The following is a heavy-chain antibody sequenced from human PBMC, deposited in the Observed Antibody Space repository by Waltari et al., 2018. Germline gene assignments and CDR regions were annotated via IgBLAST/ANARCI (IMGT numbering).Heavy chain of an antibody. CDR2: IYHSGST. Sequence: QVQLQESGPGLVKPSATLSLTFSVSGYSISSGYYWGWIRQPPGEGLEWIGGIYHSGSTDYNPSLKSRVTISVDTSKNQFSRKLSSVTAADTAVYYWARQWLVLVAFEIWGQGTMVTVSS. CDR1: GYSISSGYY. D-gene: IGHD6-19*01. V-gene: IGHV4-38-2*01. J-gene: IGHJ3*02. CDR3: ARQWLVLVAFEI.